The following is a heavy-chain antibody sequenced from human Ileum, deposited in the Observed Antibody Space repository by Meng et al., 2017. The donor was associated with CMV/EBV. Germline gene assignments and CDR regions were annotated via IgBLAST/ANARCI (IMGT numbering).Heavy chain of an antibody. Sequence: QVQLQESGPGLVKPSQTLSLPCTVSGGSISSGDYFWSWIRQPPGKGLEWIGYIYSRGSSYYNPSLKSRVTILLDTAKNQFSLKLTSMTAADTAIYYCVRDFRNILDNWGQGNLVTVSS. CDR3: VRDFRNILDN. V-gene: IGHV4-30-4*08. J-gene: IGHJ4*02. CDR1: GGSISSGDYF. CDR2: IYSRGSS. D-gene: IGHD2/OR15-2a*01.